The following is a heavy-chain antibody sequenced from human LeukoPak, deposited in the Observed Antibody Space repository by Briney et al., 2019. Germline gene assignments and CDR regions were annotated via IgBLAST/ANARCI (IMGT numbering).Heavy chain of an antibody. V-gene: IGHV4-34*01. J-gene: IGHJ4*02. CDR1: GGSFSGYY. Sequence: SETLSLTCAVYGGSFSGYYWRWIRQPPGKGLEWSGEINHSGSTNYNPSLKSRVTISVDTSKNQFSLQLSSVTAADTAVYYCARLSRYYGSGSYSGWGQGTLVTVSS. CDR2: INHSGST. CDR3: ARLSRYYGSGSYSG. D-gene: IGHD3-10*01.